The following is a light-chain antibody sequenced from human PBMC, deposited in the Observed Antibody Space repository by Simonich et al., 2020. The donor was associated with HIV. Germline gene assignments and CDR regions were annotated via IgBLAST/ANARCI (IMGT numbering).Light chain of an antibody. CDR1: QSITNY. CDR3: QQSYNTLLT. Sequence: DIQMTQSPSSLSASVGKRVTITCRASQSITNYINWFQQKPGKAPRLLIYAASSLQSGVPSRFSGSGSGTDFTLSISSLQPEDFATYYCQQSYNTLLTFGGGTKVEIK. CDR2: AAS. V-gene: IGKV1-39*01. J-gene: IGKJ4*01.